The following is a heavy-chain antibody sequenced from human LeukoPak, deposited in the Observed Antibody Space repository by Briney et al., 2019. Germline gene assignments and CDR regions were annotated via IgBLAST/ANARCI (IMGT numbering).Heavy chain of an antibody. CDR1: GFTFSSYE. D-gene: IGHD6-13*01. Sequence: AGGSLRLSCAASGFTFSSYEMNWVRQAPGKGLEWVSYISSSCTTIYYPDSVKGRFTISRDNAKNSLYMQMNSLRAEDTAAYYCARDGIAAAGTLFYYGMDVWGQGTTVTVSS. CDR2: ISSSCTTI. J-gene: IGHJ6*02. CDR3: ARDGIAAAGTLFYYGMDV. V-gene: IGHV3-48*03.